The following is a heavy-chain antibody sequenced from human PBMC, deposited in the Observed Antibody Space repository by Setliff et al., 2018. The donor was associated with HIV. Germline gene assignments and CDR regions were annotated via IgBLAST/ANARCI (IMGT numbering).Heavy chain of an antibody. D-gene: IGHD2-2*01. CDR2: IKQDGSEK. CDR1: GFTFRKYW. V-gene: IGHV3-7*05. Sequence: PGGSLRLSCAVYGFTFRKYWMSWVRQAPGKGLEWVANIKQDGSEKYYVDSVKGRFTISRDNAKNSLYLQMNSLRAEDTAVYYCASHFGYCSSTSCEGYWGQGALVTVSS. CDR3: ASHFGYCSSTSCEGY. J-gene: IGHJ4*02.